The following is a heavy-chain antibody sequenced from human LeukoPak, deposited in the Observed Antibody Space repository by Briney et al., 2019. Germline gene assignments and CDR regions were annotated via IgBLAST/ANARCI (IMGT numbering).Heavy chain of an antibody. V-gene: IGHV3-74*01. CDR3: AREGSYLNAGGSYYLHWLDP. CDR2: IDTEGSTT. J-gene: IGHJ5*02. Sequence: QASETLSLTCTVSGGSISSSSYYWGWIRQPPGKGPVWVSYIDTEGSTTRYADSVKGRFTISRDNGKNTLYLQMNSLRAEDTAIYYCAREGSYLNAGGSYYLHWLDPWGQGTLVTVSS. CDR1: GGSISSSSYY. D-gene: IGHD3-22*01.